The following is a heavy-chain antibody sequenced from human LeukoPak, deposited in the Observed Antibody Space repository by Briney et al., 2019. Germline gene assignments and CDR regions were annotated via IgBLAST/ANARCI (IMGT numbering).Heavy chain of an antibody. J-gene: IGHJ5*02. CDR2: IYTSGST. D-gene: IGHD2-2*01. CDR3: ARAIVVVPAAIRDGWFDP. CDR1: GGSISSGSYY. Sequence: KPSQTLSLTCTVSGGSISSGSYYWSWIRQPAGKGLEWIGRIYTSGSTNYNPSLKSRVTISVDTSKNQFSLKLSSVTAADTAVYYCARAIVVVPAAIRDGWFDPWGQGTLVTVSS. V-gene: IGHV4-61*02.